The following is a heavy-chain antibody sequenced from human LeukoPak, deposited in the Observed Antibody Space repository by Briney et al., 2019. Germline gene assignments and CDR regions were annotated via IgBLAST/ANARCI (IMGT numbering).Heavy chain of an antibody. CDR3: ARDPRLGYFDC. D-gene: IGHD3-22*01. CDR1: GFTFSNYT. J-gene: IGHJ4*02. CDR2: MSYDGNKK. Sequence: GSLRLSCAASGFTFSNYTMHWVRQAPGKGLEWVAVMSYDGNKKYYSDSVKGRFTISRDNSKNTLSLQMNSLRVEDTAVYYCARDPRLGYFDCWGQGTLVTISS. V-gene: IGHV3-30*04.